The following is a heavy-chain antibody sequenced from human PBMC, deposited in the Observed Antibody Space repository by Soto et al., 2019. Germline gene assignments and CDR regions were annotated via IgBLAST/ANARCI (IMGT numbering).Heavy chain of an antibody. CDR2: MSYDGTKE. D-gene: IGHD6-13*01. CDR1: GFTFSTYG. Sequence: GRSLRLSCAASGFTFSTYGTHWVRQAPGKGLEWVAAMSYDGTKEYYVDSVKGRFTISRDNSRNTLFLQLNSLRDEDTAVYYCAKEYGSTWIDHWGQGTLVTVSS. J-gene: IGHJ4*02. CDR3: AKEYGSTWIDH. V-gene: IGHV3-30*18.